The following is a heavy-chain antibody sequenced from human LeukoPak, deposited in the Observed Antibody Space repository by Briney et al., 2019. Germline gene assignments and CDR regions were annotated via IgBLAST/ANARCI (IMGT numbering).Heavy chain of an antibody. Sequence: GASVKVSCKASGYTFTGYYMHWVRQAPGQGLEWMGWINPNSGGTNYAQKFQGRVTMTRDTSISTAYMELSRLRSEDTAVYYCARATYYDSSGYYYRLFDYWGQGTLVTVSS. V-gene: IGHV1-2*02. CDR1: GYTFTGYY. D-gene: IGHD3-22*01. CDR2: INPNSGGT. J-gene: IGHJ4*02. CDR3: ARATYYDSSGYYYRLFDY.